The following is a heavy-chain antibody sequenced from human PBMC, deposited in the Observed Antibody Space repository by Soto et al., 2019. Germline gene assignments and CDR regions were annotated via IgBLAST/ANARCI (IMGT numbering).Heavy chain of an antibody. CDR3: AGYDFWSAARYYYGMDV. CDR1: GGSVSSGSYY. Sequence: SETLSLTCTLSGGSVSSGSYYWSWIRQPPGKGLEWIGYIYYSGSTNYNPSLKSRVTISVDASKNQFSLKLSSVTAADTAVYYCAGYDFWSAARYYYGMDVWGQGTTVTVSS. V-gene: IGHV4-61*01. CDR2: IYYSGST. J-gene: IGHJ6*02. D-gene: IGHD3-3*01.